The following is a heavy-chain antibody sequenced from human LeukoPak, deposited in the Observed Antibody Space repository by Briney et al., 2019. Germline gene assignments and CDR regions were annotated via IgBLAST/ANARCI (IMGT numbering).Heavy chain of an antibody. V-gene: IGHV3-43D*04. D-gene: IGHD6-13*01. CDR2: INWDGSST. Sequence: GGSLRLSCAPSGFTFDDYAMHWVRQPPGKGLGWVSVINWDGSSTYYADSVKGRFTITRDNSKNSLYLQMNSLRAEDTALYYCAKAGSSWAHFDYWGQGTLVTVPS. J-gene: IGHJ4*02. CDR3: AKAGSSWAHFDY. CDR1: GFTFDDYA.